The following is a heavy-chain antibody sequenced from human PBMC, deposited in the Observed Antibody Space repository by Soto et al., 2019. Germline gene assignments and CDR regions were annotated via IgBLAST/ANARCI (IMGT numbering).Heavy chain of an antibody. D-gene: IGHD6-13*01. CDR3: ARVIAAAYDY. Sequence: SEILSLTCTVSGGSISSYYWSWIRQPPGKGLEWIGYIYYSGSTNYNPSLKSRVTISVDTSKNQFSLKLSSVTAADTAVYYCARVIAAAYDYWGQGTLVTVSS. J-gene: IGHJ4*02. CDR2: IYYSGST. CDR1: GGSISSYY. V-gene: IGHV4-59*08.